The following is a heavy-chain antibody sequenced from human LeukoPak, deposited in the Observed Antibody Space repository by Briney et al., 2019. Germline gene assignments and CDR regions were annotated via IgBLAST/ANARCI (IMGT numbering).Heavy chain of an antibody. V-gene: IGHV1-8*03. CDR1: GYTFTSYD. CDR2: MNPNRGNT. CDR3: AREAYDFWSGYLHYMDV. Sequence: ASVKVSCKASGYTFTSYDINWVRQATGQGLEWMGWMNPNRGNTGYAQKFQGRVTITRNTSISTAYMELSSLRSEDTAVYYCAREAYDFWSGYLHYMDVWGKGTTVTVSS. J-gene: IGHJ6*03. D-gene: IGHD3-3*01.